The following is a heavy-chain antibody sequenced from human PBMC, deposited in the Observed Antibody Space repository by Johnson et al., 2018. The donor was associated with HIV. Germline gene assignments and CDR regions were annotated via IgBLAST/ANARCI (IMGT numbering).Heavy chain of an antibody. CDR1: GFTFSSYA. J-gene: IGHJ3*02. CDR2: ISYDGSNK. V-gene: IGHV3-30*04. CDR3: AKDLSSGWYHAFDI. D-gene: IGHD6-19*01. Sequence: QVQLVESGGGVVQPVRSLRLSCAASGFTFSSYAMHWVRQAPGKGLEWVAVISYDGSNKYYADSVKGRFTISRDNSKNTLYLQMNSLRAEDTAVYYCAKDLSSGWYHAFDIWGQGTMVTVSS.